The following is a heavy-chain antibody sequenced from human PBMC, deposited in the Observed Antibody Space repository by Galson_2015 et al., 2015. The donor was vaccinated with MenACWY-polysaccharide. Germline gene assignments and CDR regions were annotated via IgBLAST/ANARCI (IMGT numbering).Heavy chain of an antibody. CDR1: GFIFSNAW. Sequence: SLRLSCAGSGFIFSNAWMNWVRQAPGKGLEWVGRIKSKPNGGTIEYAAPVKGRFTISRDDSKNTVYVQMNSLKTEDTAVYYCSTGDGHTTGFDYWGQGALVIVS. CDR2: IKSKPNGGTI. V-gene: IGHV3-15*01. D-gene: IGHD2-8*02. CDR3: STGDGHTTGFDY. J-gene: IGHJ4*02.